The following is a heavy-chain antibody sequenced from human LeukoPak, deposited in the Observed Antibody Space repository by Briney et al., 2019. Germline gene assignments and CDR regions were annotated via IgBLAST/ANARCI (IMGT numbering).Heavy chain of an antibody. CDR2: IRYDGSNK. CDR3: AKDRDYSNYYDAFDI. J-gene: IGHJ3*02. V-gene: IGHV3-30*02. Sequence: PGGSLRLSCAASGFTFSSYGMHWVRQAPGKGLEWVAFIRYDGSNKYYADSVKGRFTISRGNSKNTLYLQMNSLRAEDTAVYYCAKDRDYSNYYDAFDIWGQGTMVTVSS. CDR1: GFTFSSYG. D-gene: IGHD4-11*01.